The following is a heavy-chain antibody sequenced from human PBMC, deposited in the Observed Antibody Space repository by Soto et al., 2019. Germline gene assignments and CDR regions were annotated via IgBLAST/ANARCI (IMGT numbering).Heavy chain of an antibody. V-gene: IGHV1-69*02. D-gene: IGHD1-7*01. Sequence: QVQLVQSGAEVKKPGSSVKVSCKASGGTFSSYPISWVRQAPGQGLEWMGRIIPILDITDYAQRFQGRVTSTADKSTSTAYMELSSLSSDDTAVYYCARPTSTGTTSGYYLDYWGQGTLVTVSS. CDR2: IIPILDIT. CDR1: GGTFSSYP. CDR3: ARPTSTGTTSGYYLDY. J-gene: IGHJ4*02.